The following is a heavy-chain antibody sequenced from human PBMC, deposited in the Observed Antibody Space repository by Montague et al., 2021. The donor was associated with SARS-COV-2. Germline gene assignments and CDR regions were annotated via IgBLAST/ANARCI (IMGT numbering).Heavy chain of an antibody. J-gene: IGHJ6*02. CDR1: GGSLSGYY. D-gene: IGHD2-2*01. Sequence: SETLSLTCAVYGGSLSGYYWSWIRQPPGKGLEWIGEINHGGSTNYNPSLKSRGTISVDTSKNQFSLKLSSVTAADTAVYYCARGDMVVVPAALGIAFYYYYCLDFWGQGTPVTVSS. CDR3: ARGDMVVVPAALGIAFYYYYCLDF. CDR2: INHGGST. V-gene: IGHV4-34*01.